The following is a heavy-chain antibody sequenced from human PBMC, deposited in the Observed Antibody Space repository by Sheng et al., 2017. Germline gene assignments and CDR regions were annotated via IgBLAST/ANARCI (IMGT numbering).Heavy chain of an antibody. CDR1: GGTFSSYT. V-gene: IGHV1-69*02. CDR3: ARVLGVTMAFDP. Sequence: QVQLVQSGAEVKKPGSSVKVSCKASGGTFSSYTISWVRQAPGQGLEWMGRIIPILGIANYAQKFQGRVTITADKSTSTAYMELSSLRSEDTAVYYCARVLGVTMAFDPWGQGTLVTVSS. D-gene: IGHD3-10*01. CDR2: IIPILGIA. J-gene: IGHJ5*02.